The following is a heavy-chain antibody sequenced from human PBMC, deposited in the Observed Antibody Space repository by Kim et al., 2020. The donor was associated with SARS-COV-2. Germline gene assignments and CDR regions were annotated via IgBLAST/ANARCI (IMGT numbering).Heavy chain of an antibody. V-gene: IGHV3-23*01. Sequence: ADSVKGRFTISRDNSKNTLYLQMNSLRAEDTAVYYCAKVVVWLRFGWFDPWGQGTLVTVSS. J-gene: IGHJ5*02. D-gene: IGHD5-12*01. CDR3: AKVVVWLRFGWFDP.